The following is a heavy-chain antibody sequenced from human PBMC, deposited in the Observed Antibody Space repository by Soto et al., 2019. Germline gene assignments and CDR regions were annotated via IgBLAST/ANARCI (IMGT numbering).Heavy chain of an antibody. CDR3: AKAGNYDFWSGYYSSPTGYFDY. D-gene: IGHD3-3*01. Sequence: WVRQAPGKGLEWVAVISYDGSNKYYADSVKGRFTISRDNSKNTLYLQMNSLRAEDTAVYYCAKAGNYDFWSGYYSSPTGYFDYWGKGTLVTVSS. V-gene: IGHV3-30*18. CDR2: ISYDGSNK. J-gene: IGHJ4*02.